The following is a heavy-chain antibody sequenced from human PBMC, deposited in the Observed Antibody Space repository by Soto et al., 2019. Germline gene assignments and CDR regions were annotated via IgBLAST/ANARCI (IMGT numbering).Heavy chain of an antibody. CDR2: ISGSGGST. D-gene: IGHD6-13*01. J-gene: IGHJ4*02. CDR3: AKGLGQYSSSPFDY. V-gene: IGHV3-23*01. CDR1: GFTFSSYA. Sequence: XVSLRLSCAASGFTFSSYAMSWVRQAPGKGLEWVSAISGSGGSTYYADSVKGRFTISRDNSKNTLYLQMNSLRAEDTAVYYCAKGLGQYSSSPFDYWGQGTLVTVSS.